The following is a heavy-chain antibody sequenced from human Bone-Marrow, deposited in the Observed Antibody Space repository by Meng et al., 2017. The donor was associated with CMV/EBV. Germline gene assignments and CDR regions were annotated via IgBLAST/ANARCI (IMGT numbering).Heavy chain of an antibody. CDR1: GYTFTSYY. CDR3: ARGSPVRIAAAGHDY. J-gene: IGHJ4*02. D-gene: IGHD6-13*01. V-gene: IGHV1-46*01. CDR2: INPSGGST. Sequence: ASVKVSCKASGYTFTSYYMHWVRQAPGQGLEWMGIINPSGGSTSYAQKFQGRVTMTRDTSTSTVYMELSSLRSEDTAVYYWARGSPVRIAAAGHDYWGQGTLVTVSS.